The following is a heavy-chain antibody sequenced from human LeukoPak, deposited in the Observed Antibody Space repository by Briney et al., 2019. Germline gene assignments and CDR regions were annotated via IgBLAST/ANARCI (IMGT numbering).Heavy chain of an antibody. D-gene: IGHD3-9*01. CDR3: ARDRVDILTGFGVDYYYYMDV. CDR2: IYTSGST. V-gene: IGHV4-4*07. CDR1: GGSISSYY. Sequence: SETLSLTCTVSGGSISSYYWSWIRQPAGKGLEWIGRIYTSGSTNYNPSLKSRVTMSVDTSKNQFSLKLSSVTAADTAVYYCARDRVDILTGFGVDYYYYMDVWGKGTTVTVSS. J-gene: IGHJ6*03.